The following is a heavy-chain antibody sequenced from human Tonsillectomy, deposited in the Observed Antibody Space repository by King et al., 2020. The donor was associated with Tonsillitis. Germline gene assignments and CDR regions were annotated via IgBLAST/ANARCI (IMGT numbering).Heavy chain of an antibody. Sequence: QLQESGPGLVKPSETLSLTCTVSGGSISSYYWSWIRQPPGKGLEWIGYIYYSGSTNYNPSLKSRVTISVDTSKNQFSLKLSSVTAADTAVYYCARGKRVTGGIYSYGMDVWGQGTTVTVSS. J-gene: IGHJ6*02. CDR2: IYYSGST. CDR1: GGSISSYY. D-gene: IGHD3-16*01. V-gene: IGHV4-59*01. CDR3: ARGKRVTGGIYSYGMDV.